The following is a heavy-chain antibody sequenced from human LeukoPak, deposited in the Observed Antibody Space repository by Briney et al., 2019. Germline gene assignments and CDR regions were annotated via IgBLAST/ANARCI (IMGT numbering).Heavy chain of an antibody. CDR1: GDSISSSSSYY. V-gene: IGHV4-61*02. CDR2: THTSGNT. D-gene: IGHD4-17*01. Sequence: PSQTLSLTCTVSGDSISSSSSYYWSWIRQPAGKGLEWIGRTHTSGNTNYNPSLKSRVTISVDTSKNQFSLKLSSVTAADTAVYYCARIYGALGYYYYYMDVWGKGTTVTVSS. CDR3: ARIYGALGYYYYYMDV. J-gene: IGHJ6*03.